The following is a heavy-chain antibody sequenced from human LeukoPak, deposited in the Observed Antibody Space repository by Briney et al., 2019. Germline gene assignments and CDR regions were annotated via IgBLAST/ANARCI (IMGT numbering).Heavy chain of an antibody. V-gene: IGHV3-20*01. CDR2: INWNGGST. J-gene: IGHJ6*02. D-gene: IGHD3-3*01. CDR1: GFTFDDYG. CDR3: ARDADPYYDFWSGYYESGMDV. Sequence: GGSLRLSCAASGFTFDDYGMSWVRQAPGKGLERVSGINWNGGSTGYADSVKGRFTISRDNAKNSLYLQMNSLRAEDTALYHCARDADPYYDFWSGYYESGMDVWGQGTTVTVSS.